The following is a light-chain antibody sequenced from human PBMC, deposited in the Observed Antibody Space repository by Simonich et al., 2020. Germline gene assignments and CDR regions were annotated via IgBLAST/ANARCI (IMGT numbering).Light chain of an antibody. CDR3: QQYYSNPQT. J-gene: IGKJ1*01. CDR2: WAS. Sequence: DIVMTQSPDSLAVSLGERATINCKSSQSVLYSSNNKNYLAWYQQKPGQPPKLLIYWASTRESGVPDRFSGSGSGTDFTHTISSLQAEDVAVYYCQQYYSNPQTFGQGTKVEIK. V-gene: IGKV4-1*01. CDR1: QSVLYSSNNKNY.